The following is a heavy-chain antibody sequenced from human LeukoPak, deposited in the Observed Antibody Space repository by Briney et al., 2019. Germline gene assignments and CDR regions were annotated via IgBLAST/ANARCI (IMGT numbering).Heavy chain of an antibody. J-gene: IGHJ5*02. V-gene: IGHV3-7*01. Sequence: GGSLRLSCAASGFTFSSYWMSWVRQAPGKGLEWVANIKRDGSEKYYVDSVKGRFTISRDNAKNSLYLQMNSLRAEDTAVYYCARYPGVAARRRWFDPWGQGTLVTVSS. CDR2: IKRDGSEK. CDR1: GFTFSSYW. CDR3: ARYPGVAARRRWFDP. D-gene: IGHD2-15*01.